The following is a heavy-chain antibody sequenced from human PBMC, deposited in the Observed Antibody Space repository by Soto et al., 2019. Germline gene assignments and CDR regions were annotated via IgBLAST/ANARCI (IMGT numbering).Heavy chain of an antibody. CDR3: VMVDNYVTPTPQDV. Sequence: QVQLVQSGDEVKKPGASVKVSCKASGYIFVNYGIAWVRQAPGQGLEWMGWISPYTGNTHSATTIQGRLTMTTDTSTSTAYMALGSLTSDDTAVYYCVMVDNYVTPTPQDVWGQGTTVTVSS. D-gene: IGHD3-16*01. CDR2: ISPYTGNT. V-gene: IGHV1-18*01. CDR1: GYIFVNYG. J-gene: IGHJ6*02.